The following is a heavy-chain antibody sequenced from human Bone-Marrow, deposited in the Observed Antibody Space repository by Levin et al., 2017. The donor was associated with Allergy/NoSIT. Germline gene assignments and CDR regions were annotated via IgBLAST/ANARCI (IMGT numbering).Heavy chain of an antibody. CDR3: ARDPLRFLEWRPPWRAWFDP. CDR2: ISAYNGNT. CDR1: GYTFTSYG. V-gene: IGHV1-18*01. Sequence: ASVKVSCKASGYTFTSYGISWVRQAPGQGLEWMGWISAYNGNTNYAQKLQGRVTMTTDTSTSTAYMELRSLRSDDTAVYYCARDPLRFLEWRPPWRAWFDPWGQGTLVTVSS. D-gene: IGHD3-3*01. J-gene: IGHJ5*02.